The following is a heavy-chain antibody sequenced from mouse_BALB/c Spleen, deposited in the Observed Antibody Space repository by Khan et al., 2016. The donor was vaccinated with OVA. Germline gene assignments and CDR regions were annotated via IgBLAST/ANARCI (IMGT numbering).Heavy chain of an antibody. J-gene: IGHJ4*01. Sequence: VQLQESGPGLVAPSQSLSITCTVSGFSLSRYNIHWVRQPPGKGLEWLGMIWGGGGTDYNSTLKSRLSIRKDNSKSQVFLKMNSLQTDDTAMYYCARAYYRYDVYYAMDYWGQGTPVTVSS. CDR2: IWGGGGT. CDR3: ARAYYRYDVYYAMDY. CDR1: GFSLSRYN. V-gene: IGHV2-6-4*01. D-gene: IGHD2-14*01.